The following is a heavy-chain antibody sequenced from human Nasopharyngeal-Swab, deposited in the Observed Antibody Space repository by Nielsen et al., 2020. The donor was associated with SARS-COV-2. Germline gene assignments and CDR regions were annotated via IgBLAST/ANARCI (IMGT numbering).Heavy chain of an antibody. Sequence: GESLKISCAASGFTFSSYWMSWVRQAPGKGLGGVANIKQDGSEKYYVDSVKGRFTISRDNAKNSLYLQMNSLRAEDTAVYYCARDPSSGWYPSYYYGMDVWGQGTTVTVSS. CDR3: ARDPSSGWYPSYYYGMDV. V-gene: IGHV3-7*01. CDR2: IKQDGSEK. CDR1: GFTFSSYW. D-gene: IGHD6-19*01. J-gene: IGHJ6*02.